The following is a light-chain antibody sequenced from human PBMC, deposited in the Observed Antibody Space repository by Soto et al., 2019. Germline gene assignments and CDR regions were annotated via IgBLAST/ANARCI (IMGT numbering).Light chain of an antibody. J-gene: IGLJ1*01. V-gene: IGLV2-14*01. CDR2: AVT. CDR1: RGDVGAYNH. CDR3: NSYTTSSTLV. Sequence: QSALTQPASVSGSPGQSITISCTGTRGDVGAYNHVSWYQQHPGKAPKLMIYAVTNRPSGISNRFSGSESGNTASLTISGVQAEDEADYYCNSYTTSSTLVFGTGTKV.